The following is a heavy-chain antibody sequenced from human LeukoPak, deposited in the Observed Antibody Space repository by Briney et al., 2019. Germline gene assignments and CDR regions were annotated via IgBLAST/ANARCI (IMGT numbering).Heavy chain of an antibody. CDR1: GGSISSGGYY. D-gene: IGHD5-12*01. CDR3: ARGYSGYDFNWFDP. V-gene: IGHV4-31*03. CDR2: IYYSGST. J-gene: IGHJ5*02. Sequence: SQTLSLTRTVSGGSISSGGYYWSWIRQHPGKGLEWIGYIYYSGSTYYSPSLKSRVTISVDTSKNQFSLKLSSVTAADTAVYYCARGYSGYDFNWFDPWGQGTLVTVSS.